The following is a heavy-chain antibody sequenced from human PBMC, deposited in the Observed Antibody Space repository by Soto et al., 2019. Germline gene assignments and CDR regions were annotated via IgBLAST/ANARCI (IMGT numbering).Heavy chain of an antibody. CDR3: VSTVAGIAY. Sequence: QVQLVESGGGVVQPGRSLRLSCAASGFTFSSDGMHWVRQAPGKGLEWAAVIWYDGSNKYYADSVKGRFTITSDNCKSTLYLQTTILRSDDTAVYYGVSTVAGIAYWGQGNVVTVCS. J-gene: IGHJ4*02. CDR2: IWYDGSNK. V-gene: IGHV3-33*01. D-gene: IGHD6-19*01. CDR1: GFTFSSDG.